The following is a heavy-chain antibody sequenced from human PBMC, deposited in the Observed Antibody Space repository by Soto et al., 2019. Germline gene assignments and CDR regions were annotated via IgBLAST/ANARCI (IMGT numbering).Heavy chain of an antibody. CDR2: ISGSGGST. CDR3: AKDRDWNYVSGYFDY. Sequence: GGSLRLSXAASGFTFSSYAMSWVRQAPGKGLEWVSAISGSGGSTYYADSVKGRFTISRDNSKNTLYLQMNSLRAEDTAVYYCAKDRDWNYVSGYFDYWGQGTLVTVSS. D-gene: IGHD1-7*01. V-gene: IGHV3-23*01. CDR1: GFTFSSYA. J-gene: IGHJ4*02.